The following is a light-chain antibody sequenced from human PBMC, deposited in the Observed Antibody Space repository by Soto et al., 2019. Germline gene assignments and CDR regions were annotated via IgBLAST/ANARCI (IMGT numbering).Light chain of an antibody. J-gene: IGKJ1*01. CDR1: QDINSY. V-gene: IGKV1-9*01. CDR2: AAS. Sequence: IQLTQSPSSLSASIGDRVTITCRASQDINSYLAWYGQKPGKAPKLLIYAASSLQSGVPSRFTGSGVGTDCTRTISSLQPEDVATDYCQQYHRYPRTFGQGTQVDIK. CDR3: QQYHRYPRT.